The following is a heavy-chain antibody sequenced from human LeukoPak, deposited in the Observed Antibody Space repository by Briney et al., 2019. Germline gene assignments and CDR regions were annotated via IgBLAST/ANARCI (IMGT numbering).Heavy chain of an antibody. CDR2: ISYDGSNK. V-gene: IGHV3-30*18. Sequence: PGWSLRLSCAASGFTFSSYGMHWVRQAPGKGLEWVAVISYDGSNKYYADSVKGRFTISRDNSKNTLYLQMNSLRAEDTAVYYCAKDRRYSYGYFDYRGQGTLVTVSS. J-gene: IGHJ4*02. CDR1: GFTFSSYG. CDR3: AKDRRYSYGYFDY. D-gene: IGHD5-18*01.